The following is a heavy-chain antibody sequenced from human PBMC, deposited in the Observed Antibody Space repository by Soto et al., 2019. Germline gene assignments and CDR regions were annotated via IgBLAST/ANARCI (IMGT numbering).Heavy chain of an antibody. V-gene: IGHV1-69*13. Sequence: GASVKVSCKASGGTFSSYAISWVRQAPGQGREWMGGIIPIFGTANYAQKFQGRVTITADESTSTAYMELSSLRSEDTAVYYCARGKMTTVTLYYYYGMDVWGQGXTVTVSS. CDR1: GGTFSSYA. D-gene: IGHD4-4*01. CDR3: ARGKMTTVTLYYYYGMDV. CDR2: IIPIFGTA. J-gene: IGHJ6*02.